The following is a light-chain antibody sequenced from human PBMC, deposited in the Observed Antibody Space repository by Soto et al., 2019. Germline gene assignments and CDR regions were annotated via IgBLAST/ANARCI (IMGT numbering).Light chain of an antibody. Sequence: DIQMTQSPSSLSASLGDRVTITFRPSESIRNELNWFQQRPWKAPRLMIYDTFTLQSGVPSRFSGSVSGTEFSLTISSLQAGDSAIYYCQQSFTTPWTFGQGTKVEI. CDR2: DTF. CDR1: ESIRNE. V-gene: IGKV1-39*01. J-gene: IGKJ1*01. CDR3: QQSFTTPWT.